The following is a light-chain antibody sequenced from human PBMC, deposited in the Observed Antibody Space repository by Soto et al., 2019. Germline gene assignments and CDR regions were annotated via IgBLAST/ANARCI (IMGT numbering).Light chain of an antibody. Sequence: DIQMTQSPSTLSASVGDRVTITCRASQSISNYLAWYQQKPGKAPKLLIYDASALPRGVPSRFSGSGSGTDFTLTISSLQPDDFATYYCQQYNSYPWTFGQGTKVDIK. J-gene: IGKJ1*01. CDR2: DAS. CDR1: QSISNY. V-gene: IGKV1-5*01. CDR3: QQYNSYPWT.